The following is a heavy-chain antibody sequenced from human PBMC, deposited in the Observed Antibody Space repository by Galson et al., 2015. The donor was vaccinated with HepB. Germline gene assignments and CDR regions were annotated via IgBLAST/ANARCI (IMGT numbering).Heavy chain of an antibody. Sequence: SVKVSCKASGYTFTGYYIHWVRQAPGQGLEWMGWSNPSTYGTKYALKFQGRVIMTRDTSISTAYMELSSLRSDDTAIYYCAKDFGYGSGIDYWGQGTLVTVSS. CDR2: SNPSTYGT. D-gene: IGHD3-10*01. J-gene: IGHJ4*02. CDR3: AKDFGYGSGIDY. CDR1: GYTFTGYY. V-gene: IGHV1-2*02.